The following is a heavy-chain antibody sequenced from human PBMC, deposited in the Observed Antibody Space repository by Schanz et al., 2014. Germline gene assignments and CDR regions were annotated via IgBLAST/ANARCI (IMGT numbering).Heavy chain of an antibody. J-gene: IGHJ4*02. V-gene: IGHV3-48*02. CDR1: GFAFSSYS. Sequence: VQLVQSGGGLAQPGGSLTLSCTASGFAFSSYSLNWVRQAPGKGLEWLSYISSTSSTSYYADSVKGRFTISRDNAKNSLYLQVNSLRDEDTAVYYCGSNRPYGPTWLEGLDHWGQGALVRVSS. CDR2: ISSTSSTS. CDR3: GSNRPYGPTWLEGLDH. D-gene: IGHD3-3*01.